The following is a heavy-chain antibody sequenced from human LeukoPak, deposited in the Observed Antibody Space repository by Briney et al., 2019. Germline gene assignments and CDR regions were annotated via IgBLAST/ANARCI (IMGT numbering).Heavy chain of an antibody. Sequence: GGSLRLSCAASGFTFSSYSMNWVRQAPEKGREWISYISSSNTIYYADSVKGRFTISRGNAKNSLYLQMNSLTADDTAVYYCARLGRFLRVDYFDYWGQGTLVTVSS. D-gene: IGHD3-10*01. CDR3: ARLGRFLRVDYFDY. J-gene: IGHJ4*02. V-gene: IGHV3-48*01. CDR1: GFTFSSYS. CDR2: ISSSNTI.